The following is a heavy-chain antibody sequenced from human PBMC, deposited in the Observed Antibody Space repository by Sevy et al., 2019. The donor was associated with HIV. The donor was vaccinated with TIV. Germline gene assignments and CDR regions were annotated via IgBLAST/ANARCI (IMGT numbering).Heavy chain of an antibody. J-gene: IGHJ4*01. D-gene: IGHD6-6*01. Sequence: GGSLRLSCAASGFASGFTFSSFAMSWVRKLPGKGLEWVSTINGRGGSTYYADSVKGRFTLSRDNSNNALFLQMDSRTPEDTALDYCARPTPRIAPSSAAFFDSWGHGTLVTVSS. CDR2: INGRGGST. CDR1: GFTFSSFA. V-gene: IGHV3-23*01. CDR3: ARPTPRIAPSSAAFFDS.